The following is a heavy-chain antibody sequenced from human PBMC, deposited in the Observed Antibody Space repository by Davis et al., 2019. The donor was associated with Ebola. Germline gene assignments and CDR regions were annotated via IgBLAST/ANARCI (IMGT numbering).Heavy chain of an antibody. Sequence: PGGSLRLSCKGSGYSFTSYWIGWVRQMPGKGLEWMGIIYPGDSDTRYSPSFQGQVTISADKSISTAYLQWSSLKASDTAMYYCARQGIAVAAHYYYYGMDVWGQGTTVTVSS. CDR2: IYPGDSDT. CDR3: ARQGIAVAAHYYYYGMDV. J-gene: IGHJ6*02. V-gene: IGHV5-51*01. D-gene: IGHD6-19*01. CDR1: GYSFTSYW.